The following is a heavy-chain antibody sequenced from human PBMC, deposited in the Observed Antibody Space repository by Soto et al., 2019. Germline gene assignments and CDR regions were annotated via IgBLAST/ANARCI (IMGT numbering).Heavy chain of an antibody. CDR1: GFTFINYW. J-gene: IGHJ4*02. D-gene: IGHD2-15*01. V-gene: IGHV3-74*01. CDR2: INGDETHR. CDR3: ARDFTPAFTPGDDFEY. Sequence: EVQLVESGGGLVQPGGSLRLSCAASGFTFINYWMHWVRQVPGKGLMWGSRINGDETHRSYADFAKGRCTISRDNAQNTVYLQMNRLGAEDTSVYYCARDFTPAFTPGDDFEYWGQGILVTVSP.